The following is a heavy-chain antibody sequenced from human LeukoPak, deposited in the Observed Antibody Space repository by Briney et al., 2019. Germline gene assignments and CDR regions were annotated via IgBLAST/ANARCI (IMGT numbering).Heavy chain of an antibody. CDR2: ISGNGAST. D-gene: IGHD2-2*01. J-gene: IGHJ4*02. CDR3: AKNPPEEYLLLPQPYFDY. V-gene: IGHV3-23*01. CDR1: GFTFSSYA. Sequence: PGGSLRLSCAASGFTFSSYAMSWVRQAPGKGLEWVSSISGNGASTYYTDSVKGRFTISRDSSKNTLYLQMNSLRHEDTAVYYCAKNPPEEYLLLPQPYFDYWGQGTLVTVSS.